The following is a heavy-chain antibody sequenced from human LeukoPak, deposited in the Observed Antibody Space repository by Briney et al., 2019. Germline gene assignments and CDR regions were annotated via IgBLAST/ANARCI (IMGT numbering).Heavy chain of an antibody. D-gene: IGHD3-10*01. CDR3: AREGISMVRGLIIPYMDV. V-gene: IGHV3-30*03. CDR2: ISYDGSHK. Sequence: GGSLRLSCAASGFTFSSYGMNWVRQTPGKGLERVAIISYDGSHKYCVDSVKGRFTISRDNSKNTLYLQMNSLRAEDTAVYYCAREGISMVRGLIIPYMDVWGKGTTVTVSS. J-gene: IGHJ6*03. CDR1: GFTFSSYG.